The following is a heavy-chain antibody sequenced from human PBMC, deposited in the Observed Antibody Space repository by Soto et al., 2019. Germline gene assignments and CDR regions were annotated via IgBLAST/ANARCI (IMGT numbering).Heavy chain of an antibody. D-gene: IGHD6-19*01. Sequence: QVRLVQSGAEVGQPGASVKVSCKASGHTSRNNGISWVRQAPGQGLEWMGFINANTGATNYARKFRGRLTLTTDTFTRTVDMELRSLRSDDTAVYSCGRDEDQWSQRFSDYWGQGTLVTVSS. CDR2: INANTGAT. J-gene: IGHJ4*02. V-gene: IGHV1-18*01. CDR3: GRDEDQWSQRFSDY. CDR1: GHTSRNNG.